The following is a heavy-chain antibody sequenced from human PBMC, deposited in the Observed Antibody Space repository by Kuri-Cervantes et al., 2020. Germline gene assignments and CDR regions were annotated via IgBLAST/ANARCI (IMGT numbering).Heavy chain of an antibody. CDR3: ARDVSDGDFNYYYYYMDV. CDR2: INTDGSST. D-gene: IGHD4-17*01. CDR1: GFTFSSYW. J-gene: IGHJ6*03. Sequence: LSLTCAASGFTFSSYWMHWVRQVPGKGLVWVSRINTDGSSTTYADSVKGRFTISRDNAKNTLYLQMNSLRAEDTGVYYCARDVSDGDFNYYYYYMDVWGKGTTVTVSS. V-gene: IGHV3-74*01.